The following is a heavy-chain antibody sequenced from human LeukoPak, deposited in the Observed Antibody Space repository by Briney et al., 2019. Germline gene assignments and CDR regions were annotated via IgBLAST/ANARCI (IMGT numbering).Heavy chain of an antibody. V-gene: IGHV1-18*01. CDR2: ISAYNGNT. CDR3: ARLPQYSSSWYVNY. D-gene: IGHD6-13*01. Sequence: ASVKVSCKASGYTFTSYGISWVRQAPGQGLEWMGWISAYNGNTDYAQKLQGRVTMTTDTSTSTAYMELRSLRSDDTAVYYCARLPQYSSSWYVNYWGQGTLVTVSS. CDR1: GYTFTSYG. J-gene: IGHJ4*02.